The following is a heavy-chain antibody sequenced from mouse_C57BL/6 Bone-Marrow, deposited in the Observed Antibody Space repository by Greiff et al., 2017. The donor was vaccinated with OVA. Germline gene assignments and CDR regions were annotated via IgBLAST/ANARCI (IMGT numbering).Heavy chain of an antibody. D-gene: IGHD2-3*01. Sequence: VQLQQSGPELVKPGDSVKISSKASGYSFTGYFMNWVMQSHGKSLEWIGRINPYNGDTFYNQKFKGKATLTVDKSSSTAHMELRSLTSEDSAVYYCARSRDGYFFDYWGQGTTLTVSS. CDR1: GYSFTGYF. CDR2: INPYNGDT. CDR3: ARSRDGYFFDY. V-gene: IGHV1-20*01. J-gene: IGHJ2*01.